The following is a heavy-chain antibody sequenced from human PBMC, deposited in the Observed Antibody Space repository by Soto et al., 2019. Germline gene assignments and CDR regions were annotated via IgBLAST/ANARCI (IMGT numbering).Heavy chain of an antibody. J-gene: IGHJ3*02. CDR1: GFTFSSYE. CDR2: ISFSGSTI. CDR3: ARENPDDAFDI. Sequence: GGSLRLSCAASGFTFSSYEMNWVRQAPGRGLEWVSYISFSGSTIYYADSVKGRFTISRDNAKKSLDLKMNSLRAEDTAVYYCARENPDDAFDIWGQGTMVTVSS. V-gene: IGHV3-48*03.